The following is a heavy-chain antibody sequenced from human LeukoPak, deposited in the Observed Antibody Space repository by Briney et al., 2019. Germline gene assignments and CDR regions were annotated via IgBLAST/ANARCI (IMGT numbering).Heavy chain of an antibody. V-gene: IGHV4-61*01. CDR3: ARGEDGMDV. CDR2: IHHSGST. CDR1: GGSVSSNSHF. J-gene: IGHJ6*02. Sequence: SETLSLTCTVSGGSVSSNSHFWSWIRQPPGKGLEWIGYIHHSGSTNYSPSLKSRVTISVDTSKNQFSLKLSSVTAADTAVYYCARGEDGMDVWGQGTTVTVSS.